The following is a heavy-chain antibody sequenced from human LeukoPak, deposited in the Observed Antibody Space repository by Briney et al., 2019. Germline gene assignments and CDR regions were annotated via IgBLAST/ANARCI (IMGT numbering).Heavy chain of an antibody. CDR1: GGTFSSYA. J-gene: IGHJ5*02. D-gene: IGHD4-11*01. Sequence: SVKVSCKASGGTFSSYAISWVRQAPGQGLEWMGGIIPIFGTANYAQKFQGRVTITTDESTSTAYMELSSLRSEDTAVYYCARGGVTTANRFDPWGQGTLVTVSS. CDR2: IIPIFGTA. CDR3: ARGGVTTANRFDP. V-gene: IGHV1-69*05.